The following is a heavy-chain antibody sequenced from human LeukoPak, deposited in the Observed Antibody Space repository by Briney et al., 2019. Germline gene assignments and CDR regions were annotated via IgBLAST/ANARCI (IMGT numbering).Heavy chain of an antibody. Sequence: SGGSLRLSCAASGFTLSSYAMSWVRQAPGKGLEWVSAISGSGGSTYYADSVKGRFTISRDNSKNTLYLQMNSLRAEDTAVYYCATEGIAAAGQTGNFDYWGQGTLVTVSS. V-gene: IGHV3-23*01. CDR1: GFTLSSYA. J-gene: IGHJ4*02. CDR2: ISGSGGST. D-gene: IGHD6-13*01. CDR3: ATEGIAAAGQTGNFDY.